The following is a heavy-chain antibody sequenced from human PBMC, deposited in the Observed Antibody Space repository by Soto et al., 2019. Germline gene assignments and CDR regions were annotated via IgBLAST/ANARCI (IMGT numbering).Heavy chain of an antibody. J-gene: IGHJ4*02. CDR1: GFSFGDFY. Sequence: VQLMEAGGGLVRPGGSLRLSCAASGFSFGDFYMNWVRLAPGRGLEWVSFISSGSITTYYADSVRGRFTTSRDNAQKTLYLHMNNLRADDTAVYFCARETPYDIVPGYSKMYMDSWGPGTQVTV. CDR2: ISSGSITT. D-gene: IGHD3-9*01. CDR3: ARETPYDIVPGYSKMYMDS. V-gene: IGHV3-11*01.